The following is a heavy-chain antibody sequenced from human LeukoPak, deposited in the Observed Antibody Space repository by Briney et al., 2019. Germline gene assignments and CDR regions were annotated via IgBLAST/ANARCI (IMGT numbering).Heavy chain of an antibody. CDR1: GFTFSSYA. CDR3: ARGGYGDYVLNWFDP. J-gene: IGHJ5*02. V-gene: IGHV3-30-3*01. D-gene: IGHD4-17*01. Sequence: PGRSLRLSCAASGFTFSSYAMHWVRQAPGKGLEWVAVISYDGSNKYYADSVKGRFTISRDNSKNTLYLQMNSLRAEDTAVYYCARGGYGDYVLNWFDPWGQGTLVTVSS. CDR2: ISYDGSNK.